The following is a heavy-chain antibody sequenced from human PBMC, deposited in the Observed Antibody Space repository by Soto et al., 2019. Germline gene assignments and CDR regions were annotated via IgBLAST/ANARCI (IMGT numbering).Heavy chain of an antibody. V-gene: IGHV1-3*01. D-gene: IGHD3-22*01. Sequence: QVQLVQSGAEVKQPGASVKVSCKASGYTFTSYAMHWVRQAPGQRLEWMGWINAGNGNTKYSQKLQGRVTITRDTSASTAYMELSSLRSEDTAVYYCARDRGDQYYYDSSLDYWGQGTLVTVSS. CDR2: INAGNGNT. CDR1: GYTFTSYA. CDR3: ARDRGDQYYYDSSLDY. J-gene: IGHJ4*02.